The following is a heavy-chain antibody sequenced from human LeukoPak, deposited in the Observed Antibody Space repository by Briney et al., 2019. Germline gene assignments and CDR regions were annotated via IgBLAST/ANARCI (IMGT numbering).Heavy chain of an antibody. J-gene: IGHJ2*01. CDR1: GGSVSDYY. D-gene: IGHD3-22*01. CDR2: IYYSGST. CDR3: AREWYYYDTSGYPRYFDL. Sequence: SQTLSLTCTVSGGSVSDYYWNWIRQPPGKGLEWRGYIYYSGSTNYNPSLKSRVTISVDTSKNQFSLKLSSVTAADTAVYYCAREWYYYDTSGYPRYFDLWGRGTLVTVSS. V-gene: IGHV4-59*02.